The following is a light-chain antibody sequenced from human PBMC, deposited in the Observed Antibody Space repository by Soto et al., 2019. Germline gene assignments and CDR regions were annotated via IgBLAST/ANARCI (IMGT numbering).Light chain of an antibody. CDR1: QTIDNT. CDR3: QQYNSSPRT. Sequence: EIVMTQSPATLSLSPGEIATLSCSASQTIDNTLAWYQRKPGQAPRLLIYDASSRATGIPDRFSGSGSGTDFTLTVSRLEPEDFAVYYCQQYNSSPRTFGQGTKVDIK. CDR2: DAS. V-gene: IGKV3-20*01. J-gene: IGKJ1*01.